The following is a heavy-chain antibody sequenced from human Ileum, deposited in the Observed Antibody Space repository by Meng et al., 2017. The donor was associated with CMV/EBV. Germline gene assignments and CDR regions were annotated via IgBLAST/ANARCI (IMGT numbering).Heavy chain of an antibody. CDR3: ARGHYDSF. CDR1: GFSFSDFH. Sequence: VGSWGALVKPGGSLGPSCGASGFSFSDFHMNWIRQAPGKGPEWVSFISRDNTYTNYADSVKGRFTISRDNAKNLLFLQMNSLRVEDTALYYCARGHYDSFWGRGTLVTVSS. J-gene: IGHJ4*02. D-gene: IGHD3-22*01. CDR2: ISRDNTYT. V-gene: IGHV3-11*06.